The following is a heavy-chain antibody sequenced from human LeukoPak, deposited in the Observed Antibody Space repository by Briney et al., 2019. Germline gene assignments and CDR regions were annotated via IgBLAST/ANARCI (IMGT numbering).Heavy chain of an antibody. CDR1: GFTFDDYA. Sequence: GGSLRLSWAASGFTFDDYAMHWVRQPPGKGLEWVSGTNWNSGSIGYTDSVKGRFTISRDNAKNSLYLQMNNLRTEDTAVYYCARWYNSRGYNWFDPWGQGTLVTVSS. V-gene: IGHV3-9*01. CDR2: TNWNSGSI. D-gene: IGHD1-20*01. CDR3: ARWYNSRGYNWFDP. J-gene: IGHJ5*02.